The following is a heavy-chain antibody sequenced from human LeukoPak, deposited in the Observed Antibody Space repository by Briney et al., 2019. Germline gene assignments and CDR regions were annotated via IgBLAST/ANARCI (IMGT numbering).Heavy chain of an antibody. CDR1: GDSVSSNSAA. D-gene: IGHD6-13*01. Sequence: SQTLSLTCAISGDSVSSNSAAWSWIRQSPSRGLEWLGRAYYRSKWYNNYAVSVKSRITINPDTSKNQFSLQLNSVTPEDTAVYYCAREETAGYYFDYWGQGTLVIVSS. CDR3: AREETAGYYFDY. V-gene: IGHV6-1*01. J-gene: IGHJ4*02. CDR2: AYYRSKWYN.